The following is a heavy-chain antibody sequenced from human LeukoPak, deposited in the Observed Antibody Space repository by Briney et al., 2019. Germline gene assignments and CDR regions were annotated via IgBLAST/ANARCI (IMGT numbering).Heavy chain of an antibody. CDR1: GGSISSYY. D-gene: IGHD2-21*01. CDR2: IYYSGST. V-gene: IGHV4-59*08. J-gene: IGHJ3*02. CDR3: ATGAYCGGDCFDAFDI. Sequence: SETLSLTCTVSGGSISSYYWSWIRQPPGKGLEWIGYIYYSGSTNYNPSLKSRVTISVDTSKNQFSLKLSSVTAGDTAAYYCATGAYCGGDCFDAFDIWGQGTMVTISS.